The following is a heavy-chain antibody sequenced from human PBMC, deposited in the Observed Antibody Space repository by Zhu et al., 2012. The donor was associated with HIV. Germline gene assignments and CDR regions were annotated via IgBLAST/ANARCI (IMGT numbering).Heavy chain of an antibody. CDR3: ARPQGYGSGTYYNLVAFDI. CDR1: GYSINNGYY. V-gene: IGHV4-38-2*01. D-gene: IGHD3-10*01. CDR2: ISHSGSS. J-gene: IGHJ3*02. Sequence: QVQLQESGPGLVKPSETLSLTCDVSGYSINNGYYWGWIRQPPGKGLKWIGTISHSGSSYYNPSLRSRVTISVDTSKNQFSLKLRSVTAADTAVYYCARPQGYGSGTYYNLVAFDIWGQGTMVTV.